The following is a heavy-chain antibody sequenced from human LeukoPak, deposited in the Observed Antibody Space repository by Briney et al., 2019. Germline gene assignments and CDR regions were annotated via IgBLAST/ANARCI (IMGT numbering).Heavy chain of an antibody. Sequence: GRSLRLSCAASGFTFSNHGMHWVRQAPGKGLEWVALIWYDGSNKEYAESVKGRFTISRDNSKNTLHLQMNSLRAEDTAVYYCARDQYSYAHAAHWGQGTLVTVSS. CDR3: ARDQYSYAHAAH. D-gene: IGHD5-18*01. CDR1: GFTFSNHG. CDR2: IWYDGSNK. V-gene: IGHV3-33*01. J-gene: IGHJ4*02.